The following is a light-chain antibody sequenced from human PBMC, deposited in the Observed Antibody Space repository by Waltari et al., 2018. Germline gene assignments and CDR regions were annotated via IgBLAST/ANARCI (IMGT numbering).Light chain of an antibody. J-gene: IGLJ1*01. Sequence: QSVLTQPPSVSGAPGQRVTISCTGSSSNIGAGYHVHWYQQLPGTAPKLLNFNNTTRPSGVHDRFSGSKSGTSASLAITGLQAEDEAHYYCQSYDSSLSGFYVFGTGTKVTVL. CDR1: SSNIGAGYH. CDR3: QSYDSSLSGFYV. CDR2: NNT. V-gene: IGLV1-40*01.